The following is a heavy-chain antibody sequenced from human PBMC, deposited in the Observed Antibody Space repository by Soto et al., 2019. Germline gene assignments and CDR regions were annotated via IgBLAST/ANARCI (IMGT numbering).Heavy chain of an antibody. CDR2: INPNSGGT. CDR1: GYTFTGYY. D-gene: IGHD1-7*01. J-gene: IGHJ6*03. Sequence: ASVKVSCKASGYTFTGYYMHWVRQAPGQGLEWMGWINPNSGGTNYAQKFQGWVTMTRDTSISTAYMELSRLRSDDTAVYYCARGITANTKLYYYYYMDVWGKGTTVTVSS. V-gene: IGHV1-2*04. CDR3: ARGITANTKLYYYYYMDV.